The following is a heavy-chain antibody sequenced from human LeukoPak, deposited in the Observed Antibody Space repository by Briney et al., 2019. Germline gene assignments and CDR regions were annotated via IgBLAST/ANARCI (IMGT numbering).Heavy chain of an antibody. D-gene: IGHD1-7*01. CDR2: ISGSGTNT. J-gene: IGHJ4*02. CDR3: AREKLELYDY. V-gene: IGHV3-23*01. CDR1: GFTFSSYA. Sequence: GGSLRLSCAASGFTFSSYAMNWVRQAPGKGLEWVSGISGSGTNTDYIDSVKGRFTVSRDNSKNTLYLQMNSLRAEDTAVYYCAREKLELYDYWGQGTLVTVSS.